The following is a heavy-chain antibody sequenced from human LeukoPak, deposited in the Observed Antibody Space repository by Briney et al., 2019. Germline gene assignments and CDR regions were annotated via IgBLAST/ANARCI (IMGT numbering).Heavy chain of an antibody. CDR3: ARDLVVAGPDEIDY. J-gene: IGHJ4*02. V-gene: IGHV3-30*02. Sequence: PGGSLRLSCAASGFTFRRYGMHWLRQAPGKGLEWAAFIRCDGSNKYYADSVEGRFTISRDNSKNTLYLQMKSLRAEDTVVYYCARDLVVAGPDEIDYWGQGTLVIVSS. CDR2: IRCDGSNK. CDR1: GFTFRRYG. D-gene: IGHD6-19*01.